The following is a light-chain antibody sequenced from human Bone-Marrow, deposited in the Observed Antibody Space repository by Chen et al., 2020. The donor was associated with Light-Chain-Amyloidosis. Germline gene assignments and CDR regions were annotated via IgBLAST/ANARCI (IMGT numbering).Light chain of an antibody. V-gene: IGKV3-20*01. CDR2: GSS. CDR3: QQYGTSPLT. J-gene: IGKJ4*01. CDR1: QTISINY. Sequence: EIVLTQSPGTLSLSPGKGANLSCRASQTISINYLTWYQQKFGQAPRLLIYGSSSRATGIPDRFTGSGSGTDFTLTINRLEPEDFAMYYCQQYGTSPLTFGGGTKVEIK.